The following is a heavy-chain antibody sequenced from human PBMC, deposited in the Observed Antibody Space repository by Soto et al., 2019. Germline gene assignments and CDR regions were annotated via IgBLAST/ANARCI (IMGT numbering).Heavy chain of an antibody. J-gene: IGHJ4*02. CDR1: GFTFDDFG. Sequence: GGSLRLSCAASGFTFDDFGMHWVRQAPGKGLEWVSGLNGNSGAIGYADSVKGRFTISRDNAQNSLYLQMNSLRVEDTALYYCAKVADPGSWLGPFDYWGQGA. CDR2: LNGNSGAI. D-gene: IGHD6-19*01. V-gene: IGHV3-9*01. CDR3: AKVADPGSWLGPFDY.